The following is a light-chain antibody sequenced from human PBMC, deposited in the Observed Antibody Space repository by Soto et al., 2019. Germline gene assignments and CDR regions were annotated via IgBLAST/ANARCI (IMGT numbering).Light chain of an antibody. J-gene: IGKJ5*01. Sequence: EIVIWQSPSTLSVSTGERDTLSCRASQSVSSNLAWYQQKPGQAPRLLIYGASTRATGIPARFSGSGSGTDFTLTVSSLQPEDFATYYCHQSYDSPTLGQGTRLEVK. CDR2: GAS. CDR3: HQSYDSPT. CDR1: QSVSSN. V-gene: IGKV3-15*01.